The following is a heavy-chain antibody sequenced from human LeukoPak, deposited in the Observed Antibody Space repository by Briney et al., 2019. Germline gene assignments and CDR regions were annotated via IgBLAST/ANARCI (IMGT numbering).Heavy chain of an antibody. CDR1: GGSLSGFY. CDR3: ARLGLRIETHSIPDY. Sequence: SETLSLTCTVSGGSLSGFYWSWVRQPPGKGLECIGYIHYSGSTNYVPSLKSRARISLDTSKNQFSLSLNSVTAADTAVYYCARLGLRIETHSIPDYWVLGTLVTVSS. D-gene: IGHD2-21*01. J-gene: IGHJ4*02. V-gene: IGHV4-59*08. CDR2: IHYSGST.